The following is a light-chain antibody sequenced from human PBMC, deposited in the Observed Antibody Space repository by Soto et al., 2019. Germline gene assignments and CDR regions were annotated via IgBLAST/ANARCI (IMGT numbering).Light chain of an antibody. CDR3: PKYGTVWT. CDR1: QSVSSN. V-gene: IGKV3-15*01. Sequence: EIVMTQSPSTLSVSPGERATLSCRASQSVSSNLAWYQQKPGQAPRLXXXXXXSPATAIPASLSCSASGANWTLAIRRLEAVLCAAHYCPKYGTVWTLGQGMKVEI. CDR2: XXX. J-gene: IGKJ1*01.